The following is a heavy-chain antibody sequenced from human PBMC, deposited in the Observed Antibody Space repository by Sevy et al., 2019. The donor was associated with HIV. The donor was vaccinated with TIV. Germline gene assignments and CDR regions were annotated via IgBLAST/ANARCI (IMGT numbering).Heavy chain of an antibody. CDR3: ARLPPSSGFDN. CDR2: IYYSGTT. J-gene: IGHJ4*02. Sequence: SETLSLICTVSGGSITNYYWSWIRQPPGKRLEWIGWIYYSGTTTYNPSLESRLTMSVDTYMNQVSLKLTSVPAADTAIYYCARLPPSSGFDNWGQGTLVTVSS. V-gene: IGHV4-59*12. CDR1: GGSITNYY.